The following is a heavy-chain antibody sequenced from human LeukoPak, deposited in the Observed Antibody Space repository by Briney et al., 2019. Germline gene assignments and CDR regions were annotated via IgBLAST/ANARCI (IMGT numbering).Heavy chain of an antibody. CDR3: ARGYYDSSGYYYVPRGAFDI. CDR1: GFTFSSSW. V-gene: IGHV3-7*01. Sequence: GGSLRLSCAASGFTFSSSWMTWVRQAPGKGLEWLANIKGDGSDKNYVDSVKGRFTISRDNAKNSLYLQMNSLRAEDTAVYYCARGYYDSSGYYYVPRGAFDIWGQGTMVTVSS. J-gene: IGHJ3*02. D-gene: IGHD3-22*01. CDR2: IKGDGSDK.